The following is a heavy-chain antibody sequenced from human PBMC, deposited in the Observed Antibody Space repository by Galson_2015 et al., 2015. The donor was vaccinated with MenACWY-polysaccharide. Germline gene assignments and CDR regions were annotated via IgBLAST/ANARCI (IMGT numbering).Heavy chain of an antibody. CDR2: INKGGSEK. Sequence: SLRLSCAASGFTFSSYWMSWVRQAPGKELEWVASINKGGSEKYFVDSVKGRFTISRDNAKNSLFLQMNSLRAEDTAVYYCARERLVRGVFFVQWGQGTLFTVSS. CDR1: GFTFSSYW. V-gene: IGHV3-7*01. J-gene: IGHJ4*02. CDR3: ARERLVRGVFFVQ. D-gene: IGHD3-10*01.